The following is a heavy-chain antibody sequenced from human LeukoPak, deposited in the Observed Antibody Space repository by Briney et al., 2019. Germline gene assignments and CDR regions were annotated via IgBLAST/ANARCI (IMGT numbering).Heavy chain of an antibody. D-gene: IGHD3-3*01. CDR3: ARHRDYYDFWTDY. V-gene: IGHV4-39*01. CDR2: IYYSGNT. CDR1: GGSISISNYY. Sequence: SETLSLTCTVYGGSISISNYYWDWLRQPPGTGLEWIGSIYYSGNTYYNPSLKSRVAISVDTSKNQLSLKLSSVTAADTAVYYCARHRDYYDFWTDYWGQGTLVTVSS. J-gene: IGHJ4*02.